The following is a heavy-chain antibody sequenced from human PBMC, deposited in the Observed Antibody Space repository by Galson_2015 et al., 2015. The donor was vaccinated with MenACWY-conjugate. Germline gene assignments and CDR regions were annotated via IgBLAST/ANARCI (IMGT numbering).Heavy chain of an antibody. D-gene: IGHD2-15*01. CDR2: IIPIFGTA. J-gene: IGHJ4*02. Sequence: SVKVSCKASGGTFSSYAISWVRQAPGQGLEWMGGIIPIFGTANYAQKFQGRVTITADESTSTAYMELSSLRSEDTAVYYCARDVVERDGDKESGVDYWGQGTLVTVSS. CDR3: ARDVVERDGDKESGVDY. V-gene: IGHV1-69*13. CDR1: GGTFSSYA.